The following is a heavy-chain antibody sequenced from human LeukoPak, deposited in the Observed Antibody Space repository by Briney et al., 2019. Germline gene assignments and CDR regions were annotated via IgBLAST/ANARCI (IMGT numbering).Heavy chain of an antibody. CDR1: GFTVSSNY. V-gene: IGHV3-53*01. CDR2: IYSGGTA. J-gene: IGHJ4*02. D-gene: IGHD4-17*01. CDR3: ARAPYGDYEGDY. Sequence: GGSLRLSCAASGFTVSSNYMSWVRQAPGKGLEWVSIIYSGGTAYYADSVKVRFTISRDNSKNTVYLQMNSLRAEDTAVYYCARAPYGDYEGDYWGQGTLVTVSS.